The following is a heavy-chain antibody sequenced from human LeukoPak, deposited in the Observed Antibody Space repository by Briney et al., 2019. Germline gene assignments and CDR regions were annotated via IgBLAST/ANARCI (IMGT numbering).Heavy chain of an antibody. D-gene: IGHD3-16*02. J-gene: IGHJ4*02. Sequence: SETLSLTCAVYGGSFSGYYWSWIRQPPGKGLEWIGDINHSGSTNYNPSLKSRVTISVDTSKNQFSLELSSVTAADTAVYYCARGSRYDYVWVSYRELNFDYWGQGTLVTVSS. CDR2: INHSGST. CDR1: GGSFSGYY. CDR3: ARGSRYDYVWVSYRELNFDY. V-gene: IGHV4-34*01.